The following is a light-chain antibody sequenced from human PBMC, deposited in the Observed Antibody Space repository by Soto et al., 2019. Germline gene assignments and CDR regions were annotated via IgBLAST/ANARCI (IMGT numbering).Light chain of an antibody. Sequence: DIQMTQSPSSLSASVGDTVTITCRANQGISNYLAWYQQKPGKVPELLIYGASTLQSGVPSRFSGSGFGTDFTLTISSLQPEDVATYYCQEYNTAFWTFGQGTKVEIK. CDR3: QEYNTAFWT. CDR2: GAS. J-gene: IGKJ1*01. CDR1: QGISNY. V-gene: IGKV1-27*01.